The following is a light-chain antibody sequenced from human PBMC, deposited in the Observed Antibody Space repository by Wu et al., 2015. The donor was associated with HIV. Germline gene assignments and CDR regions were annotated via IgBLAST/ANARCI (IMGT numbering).Light chain of an antibody. CDR1: QGISNS. Sequence: DIQMTQSPSSLSASVGDRVTITCRASQGISNSLAWYQQKPGKAPKLLLYAASSLKRGVPSRFSGSGSGTEFILTISGLQPDDFATYYCHQYKSYLWTFGQGTKVEI. V-gene: IGKV1-16*01. CDR2: AAS. CDR3: HQYKSYLWT. J-gene: IGKJ1*01.